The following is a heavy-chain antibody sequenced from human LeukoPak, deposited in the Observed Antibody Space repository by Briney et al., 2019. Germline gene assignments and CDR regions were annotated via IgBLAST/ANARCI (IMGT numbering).Heavy chain of an antibody. Sequence: PGGSLKLSCAASGFTFSGSAIHWVRQSSGKGLEWVGQIDKKDKGYATATAYAASVKGRFTISRDDSINTAYLQMKSLKTGDTALHYCTRDSGTYNWFDPWGQGTLVTVSS. CDR2: IDKKDKGYATAT. CDR3: TRDSGTYNWFDP. V-gene: IGHV3-73*01. J-gene: IGHJ5*02. CDR1: GFTFSGSA. D-gene: IGHD1-26*01.